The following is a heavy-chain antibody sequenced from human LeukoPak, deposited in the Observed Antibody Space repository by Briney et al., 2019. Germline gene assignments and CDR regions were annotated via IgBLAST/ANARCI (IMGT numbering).Heavy chain of an antibody. V-gene: IGHV3-21*01. CDR1: GFTFSSYS. CDR3: ARAPLRVEGRSYFDY. D-gene: IGHD3-16*01. CDR2: ISSSSSYI. Sequence: GGPLRLSCAASGFTFSSYSMNWVRQAPGKGLEWVSSISSSSSYIYYADSVKGRFTISRDNAKNSLYLQMNSLRAEDTAVYYCARAPLRVEGRSYFDYWGQGTLVTVSS. J-gene: IGHJ4*02.